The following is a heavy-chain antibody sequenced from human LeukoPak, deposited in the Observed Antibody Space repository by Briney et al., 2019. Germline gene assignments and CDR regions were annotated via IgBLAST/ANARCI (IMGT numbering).Heavy chain of an antibody. D-gene: IGHD4-17*01. Sequence: GGSLTLSCTASGLTFSNYATRWVRQAPGKGLEWVSSITGSGRGTYYADSVKGRFSISRDNSQNTVFLHMNSLRADDTAVYYCSKDPNGDYVGAFDMWGPGTMVTVSS. CDR2: ITGSGRGT. CDR1: GLTFSNYA. V-gene: IGHV3-23*01. J-gene: IGHJ3*02. CDR3: SKDPNGDYVGAFDM.